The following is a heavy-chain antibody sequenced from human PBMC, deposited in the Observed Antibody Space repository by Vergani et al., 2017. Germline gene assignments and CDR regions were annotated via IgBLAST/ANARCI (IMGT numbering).Heavy chain of an antibody. CDR3: ARDGTDICVSSSDYSQLLYY. D-gene: IGHD3-22*01. CDR2: ISKDGTHD. CDR1: GFGFKNFA. J-gene: IGHJ4*02. V-gene: IGHV3-30*03. Sequence: QVSLVESGGGVVQPGRSLTLTCSASGFGFKNFAMHWVRQAPGKGLEWVATISKDGTHDYYEPSVRGRFAVSRDNFKNTMYLQMYRLTTDDTAVYFCARDGTDICVSSSDYSQLLYYWGQGILVTVSS.